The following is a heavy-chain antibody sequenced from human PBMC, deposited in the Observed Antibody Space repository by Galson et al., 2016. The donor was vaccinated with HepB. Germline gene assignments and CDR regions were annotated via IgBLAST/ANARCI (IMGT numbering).Heavy chain of an antibody. CDR2: IRGSGGST. J-gene: IGHJ5*01. D-gene: IGHD3-10*01. Sequence: SLRLSCAASGFTFNIYAMSWVRQSPGRRLEWVSGIRGSGGSTYYADSVRGRFPISRDNSKNTVYLQMNSLRAEDTGVYYCAKDGRRRWFEDLMSPVSWFDSWGQGTLVTVSS. CDR3: AKDGRRRWFEDLMSPVSWFDS. V-gene: IGHV3-23*01. CDR1: GFTFNIYA.